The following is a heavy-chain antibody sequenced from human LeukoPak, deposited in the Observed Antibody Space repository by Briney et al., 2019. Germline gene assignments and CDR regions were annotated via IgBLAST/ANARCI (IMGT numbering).Heavy chain of an antibody. V-gene: IGHV4-34*01. CDR1: GGSFSGYY. Sequence: PSETLSLTCAVYGGSFSGYYWSWIRQPPGKGLEWIGEIDHSGSTNYNPSLKSRVTISVDTSKNQFSLKLSSVTAADTAVYYCARSGYCSGGSCYSDWYFDLWGRGTLVTVSS. D-gene: IGHD2-15*01. CDR3: ARSGYCSGGSCYSDWYFDL. J-gene: IGHJ2*01. CDR2: IDHSGST.